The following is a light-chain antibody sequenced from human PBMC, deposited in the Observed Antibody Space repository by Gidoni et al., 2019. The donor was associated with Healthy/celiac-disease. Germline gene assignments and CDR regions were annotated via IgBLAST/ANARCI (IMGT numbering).Light chain of an antibody. Sequence: SSELTQDPAVSVAFGQTVRITCQGDSLRSYYASWYQQKPGQAPVLVIYGKNNRPSWIPDRFSGSSSGNTASLTITGAQAEDEADYYCNSRDSSGNHVVFGGGTKLPVL. CDR2: GKN. CDR1: SLRSYY. V-gene: IGLV3-19*01. J-gene: IGLJ2*01. CDR3: NSRDSSGNHVV.